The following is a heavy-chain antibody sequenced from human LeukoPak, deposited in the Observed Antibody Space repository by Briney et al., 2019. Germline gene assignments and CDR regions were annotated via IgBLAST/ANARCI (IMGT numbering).Heavy chain of an antibody. J-gene: IGHJ5*02. Sequence: ASVKVSCKASGYTFTSYAMNWVRQAPGQGLEWMGWINTNTGNPTYAQGFTGRFVFSLDTSVSTAYLQISSLKAEDTAVYYCARVGPLRYFDWLQNWFDPWGQGTLVTVSS. D-gene: IGHD3-9*01. V-gene: IGHV7-4-1*02. CDR3: ARVGPLRYFDWLQNWFDP. CDR2: INTNTGNP. CDR1: GYTFTSYA.